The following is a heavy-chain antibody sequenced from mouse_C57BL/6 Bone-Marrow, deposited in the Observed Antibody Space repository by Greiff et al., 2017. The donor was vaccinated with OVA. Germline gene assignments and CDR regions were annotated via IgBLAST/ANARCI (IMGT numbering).Heavy chain of an antibody. J-gene: IGHJ3*01. CDR3: ARGGPWFAY. V-gene: IGHV3-8*01. Sequence: EVQLVESGPGLAKPSQTLSLTCSVTGYSITSDYWNWVRKFPGHKLEYMGYISYSGSTSYNPSLNSRISITRDTSKNQYYLQLNSVTTEDTATYSGARGGPWFAYWGQGTLVTVSA. CDR2: ISYSGST. CDR1: GYSITSDY.